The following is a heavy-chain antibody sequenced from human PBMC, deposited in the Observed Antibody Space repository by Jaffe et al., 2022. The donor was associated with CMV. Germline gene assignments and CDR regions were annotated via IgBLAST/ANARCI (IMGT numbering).Heavy chain of an antibody. Sequence: QLQLQESGPRLVKPSETLSLSCSVSGGSINSNNYYWGWIRQPPGKGLEWIGNIYYGGSTYYNPSLKSRVTISVDTPKSQFSLKLTSVTAADTAVYFCASRATGNTTTGIRYFDQWGQGTLVTVSS. D-gene: IGHD1-1*01. CDR1: GGSINSNNYY. V-gene: IGHV4-39*01. CDR3: ASRATGNTTTGIRYFDQ. J-gene: IGHJ4*02. CDR2: IYYGGST.